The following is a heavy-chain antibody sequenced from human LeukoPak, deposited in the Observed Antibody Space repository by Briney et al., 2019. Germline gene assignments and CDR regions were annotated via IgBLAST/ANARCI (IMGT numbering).Heavy chain of an antibody. CDR1: GGTFSSYA. CDR3: TRTIRGYSSGYNYSYGMDV. Sequence: ASVKVSCKASGGTFSSYAISWVRQAPGQGLEWMGGIIPIFGTANYAQKFQGRVTITSDESTSTAYMELSSLRSEDTAVYYCTRTIRGYSSGYNYSYGMDVWGKGTTVTVSS. CDR2: IIPIFGTA. D-gene: IGHD5-18*01. V-gene: IGHV1-69*13. J-gene: IGHJ6*04.